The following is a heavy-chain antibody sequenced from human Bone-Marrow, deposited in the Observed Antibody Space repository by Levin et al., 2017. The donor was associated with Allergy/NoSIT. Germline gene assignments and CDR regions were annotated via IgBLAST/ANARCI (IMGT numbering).Heavy chain of an antibody. J-gene: IGHJ6*03. V-gene: IGHV4-61*01. CDR1: GASVSSYFSY. CDR2: IYYGGST. D-gene: IGHD1-1*01. Sequence: SETLSLTCTVSGASVSSYFSYWTWIRQPPGKAPEWIGYIYYGGSTNYNPSLKSRATISVDPSQNHVSLRLTSVTAADTAVDYCARSVPPRNDYIYYHLDVWGNGTTVTVS. CDR3: ARSVPPRNDYIYYHLDV.